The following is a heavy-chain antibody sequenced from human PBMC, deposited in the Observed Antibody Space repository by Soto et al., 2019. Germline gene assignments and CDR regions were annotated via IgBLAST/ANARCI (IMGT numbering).Heavy chain of an antibody. CDR3: VRHTCPDCYSIGY. Sequence: GGSLRLSCAASGFTFSDHHMDWVRQAPGKGLEWVGRIRNKANSYTTEYAASVKGKFTISRDNAEKSLYLQMNSLRAEDTAVYYCVRHTCPDCYSIGYWGLGTLVTVSS. V-gene: IGHV3-72*01. J-gene: IGHJ4*02. D-gene: IGHD2-21*02. CDR2: IRNKANSYTT. CDR1: GFTFSDHH.